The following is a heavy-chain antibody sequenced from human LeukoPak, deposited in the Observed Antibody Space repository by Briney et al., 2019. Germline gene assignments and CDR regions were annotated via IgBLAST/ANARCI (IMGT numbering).Heavy chain of an antibody. D-gene: IGHD1-26*01. Sequence: GESLKISCKGSGYRFTTYWIGWARQMPGKGLEYMGTIFLGDSDTRYSPSFQGQVTISANKSISTAFLQWSSLKASDTAIYYCARSIVGATYDAFDIWGQGTMVTVSS. CDR3: ARSIVGATYDAFDI. J-gene: IGHJ3*02. V-gene: IGHV5-51*01. CDR1: GYRFTTYW. CDR2: IFLGDSDT.